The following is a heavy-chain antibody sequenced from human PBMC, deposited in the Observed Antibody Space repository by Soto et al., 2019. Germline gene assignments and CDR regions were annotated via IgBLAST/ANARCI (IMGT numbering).Heavy chain of an antibody. Sequence: SETLSLTCTVSGGSISNYFCNWIRQPAGKGLEWIGRIDNSGSTNYNPSLKSRITMSADTSRNQFSLKLNSVTAADTAVYYCARGGQDFWSGPFVYWGQGALGTV. J-gene: IGHJ4*02. CDR1: GGSISNYF. V-gene: IGHV4-4*07. D-gene: IGHD3-3*01. CDR3: ARGGQDFWSGPFVY. CDR2: IDNSGST.